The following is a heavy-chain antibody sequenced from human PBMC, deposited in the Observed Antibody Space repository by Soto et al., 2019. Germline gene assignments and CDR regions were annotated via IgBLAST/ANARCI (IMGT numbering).Heavy chain of an antibody. Sequence: SETLSLTCTVSGGSISSYYWSWIRQPPGKGLEWIGYIYYSGSTNYNPSLKSRVTTSVDTSKNQFSLKLSSVTAADTAVYYCARFPRGYSYGHFDYWGQGTLVTVSS. J-gene: IGHJ4*02. CDR2: IYYSGST. V-gene: IGHV4-59*01. CDR3: ARFPRGYSYGHFDY. D-gene: IGHD5-18*01. CDR1: GGSISSYY.